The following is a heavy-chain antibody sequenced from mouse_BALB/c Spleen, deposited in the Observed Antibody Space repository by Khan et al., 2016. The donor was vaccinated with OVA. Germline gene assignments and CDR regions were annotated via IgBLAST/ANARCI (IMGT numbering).Heavy chain of an antibody. CDR3: AGGGAAYYRNDGGAMEY. Sequence: QIQLVQSGPELKKPGETVRISCKASGYTFTTAGIQWVQKMPGKGLKWIGWINTHSGVPKYAEDFKGRFAFSLEISVNTAYLQITNLKNEDTATYFCAGGGAAYYRNDGGAMEYWGQGTSVTVSS. CDR2: INTHSGVP. V-gene: IGHV9-4*02. J-gene: IGHJ4*01. D-gene: IGHD2-14*01. CDR1: GYTFTTAG.